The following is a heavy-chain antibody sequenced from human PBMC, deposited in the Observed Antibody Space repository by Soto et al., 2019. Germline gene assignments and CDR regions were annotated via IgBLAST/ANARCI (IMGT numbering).Heavy chain of an antibody. CDR2: ISGSGGST. CDR3: ARDIGIMVRGKAPNNWFDP. V-gene: IGHV3-23*01. Sequence: GGSLRLSCAASGFTFSSYAMSWVRQAPGKGLEWVSAISGSGGSTYYADSVKGRFTISRDNSKNMLFLQMNSLRAEDTAVYYCARDIGIMVRGKAPNNWFDPWGQGTLVTVSS. D-gene: IGHD3-10*01. J-gene: IGHJ5*02. CDR1: GFTFSSYA.